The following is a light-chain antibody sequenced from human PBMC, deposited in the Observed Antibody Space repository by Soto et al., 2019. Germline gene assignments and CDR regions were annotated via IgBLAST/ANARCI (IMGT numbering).Light chain of an antibody. CDR1: SSDVGGYNY. CDR3: SSYAGSNTLV. J-gene: IGLJ3*02. CDR2: EVS. Sequence: QSVLTQPPSASGSPGQAVTISCTGTSSDVGGYNYVSWYQQHPGKAPKLMIYEVSKRPSGVPDRFSGSKSGNTASLTVSGRQAEDEADSYCSSYAGSNTLVFGGGTQLTVL. V-gene: IGLV2-8*01.